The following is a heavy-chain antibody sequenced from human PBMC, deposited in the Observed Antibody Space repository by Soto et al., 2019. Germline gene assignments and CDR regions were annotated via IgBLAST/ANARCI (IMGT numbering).Heavy chain of an antibody. CDR1: GGSISSGGYY. CDR2: IYYSGST. J-gene: IGHJ6*03. CDR3: ATSPLAARPTYYYYYYMDV. Sequence: SETLSLTCTVSGGSISSGGYYWSWIRQHPGKGLEWIGYIYYSGSTNYNPSLKSRVTISVDTSKNQFSLKLSSVTAADTAVYYCATSPLAARPTYYYYYYMDVWGKGTTVTVSS. V-gene: IGHV4-31*03. D-gene: IGHD6-6*01.